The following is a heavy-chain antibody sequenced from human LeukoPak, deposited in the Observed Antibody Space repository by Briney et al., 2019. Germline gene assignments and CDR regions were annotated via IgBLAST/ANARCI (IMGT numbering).Heavy chain of an antibody. V-gene: IGHV1-69*13. Sequence: ASVKVSCKASGGTFSSYAISWVRQAPGQGLEWMGGIIPIFGTANYAQKFQGRVTITADESTSTAYMELSSLRSEDTAVYYCARDEGAGSAAAASYYYYGMDVWGKGTTVTVSS. D-gene: IGHD6-13*01. J-gene: IGHJ6*04. CDR3: ARDEGAGSAAAASYYYYGMDV. CDR2: IIPIFGTA. CDR1: GGTFSSYA.